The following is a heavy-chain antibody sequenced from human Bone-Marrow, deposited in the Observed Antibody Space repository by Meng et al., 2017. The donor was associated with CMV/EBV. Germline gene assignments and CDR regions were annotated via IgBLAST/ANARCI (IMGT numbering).Heavy chain of an antibody. D-gene: IGHD6-6*01. CDR1: GYTFTSYD. J-gene: IGHJ4*02. V-gene: IGHV1-69*01. CDR3: ARDPGSRYSSSHLFDY. CDR2: IIPIFGTA. Sequence: QVQLVQSGVEVKKPGASGKVSCKASGYTFTSYDMHWVRQAPGQGLEWMGGIIPIFGTANYAQKFQGRVTITADESTSTAYMELSSLRSEDTAVYYCARDPGSRYSSSHLFDYWGQGTLVTVSS.